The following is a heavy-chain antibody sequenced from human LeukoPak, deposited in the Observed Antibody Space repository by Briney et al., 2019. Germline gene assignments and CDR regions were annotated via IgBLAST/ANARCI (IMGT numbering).Heavy chain of an antibody. D-gene: IGHD3-9*01. V-gene: IGHV4-59*01. CDR3: ARGEDFERYYLAY. CDR1: GGSISIYY. Sequence: SETLSLSCSVSGGSISIYYWTWIRQIPGKGLEWIGYIYYTGTTNYNPLFESRATISVDTSKNQFSLKLTSVTAADTAVYFCARGEDFERYYLAYWGQGTLVTVSS. CDR2: IYYTGTT. J-gene: IGHJ4*02.